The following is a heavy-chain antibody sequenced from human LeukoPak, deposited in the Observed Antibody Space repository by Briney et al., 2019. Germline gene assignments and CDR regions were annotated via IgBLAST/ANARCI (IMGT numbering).Heavy chain of an antibody. V-gene: IGHV3-30*03. D-gene: IGHD4-23*01. CDR2: ISHDGSDI. CDR1: GFTFRSHG. J-gene: IGHJ4*02. CDR3: ARVRDPFRWTRTLDH. Sequence: GGSLRLSCAASGFTFRSHGMQWVRQGPGKGLEWVATISHDGSDIFYVESGKGRFTISRDNSKTTVYLQMTGLRTDDTGVYYCARVRDPFRWTRTLDHWGQGTRVIVSS.